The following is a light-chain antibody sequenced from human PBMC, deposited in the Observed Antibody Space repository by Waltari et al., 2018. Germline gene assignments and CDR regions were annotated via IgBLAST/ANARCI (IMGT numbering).Light chain of an antibody. CDR2: GAS. CDR1: QSVSSN. Sequence: EVVMTQSPATLSVSPGERATLSCRASQSVSSNLAWYQQKPGQAPRLLIYGASTRATGIPARFSGSGSETEFTLTISSLQSEDFGVYYCQQYNDWPPRYTFGQGTKLEIK. J-gene: IGKJ2*01. CDR3: QQYNDWPPRYT. V-gene: IGKV3-15*01.